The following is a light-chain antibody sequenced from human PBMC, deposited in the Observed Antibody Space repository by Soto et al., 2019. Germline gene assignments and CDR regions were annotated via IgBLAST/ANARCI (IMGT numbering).Light chain of an antibody. CDR3: ATWDDNLVAWL. V-gene: IGLV2-14*01. CDR2: VVS. J-gene: IGLJ3*02. Sequence: QSALTQPASVSGSPGQSITISCTGTSTDVGTYSYVSWYQKHPGKAPKLLIYVVSNRPSGVSNRFSGSKSGNTASLTISGLQAEDEADYYCATWDDNLVAWLFGGGTKLTVL. CDR1: STDVGTYSY.